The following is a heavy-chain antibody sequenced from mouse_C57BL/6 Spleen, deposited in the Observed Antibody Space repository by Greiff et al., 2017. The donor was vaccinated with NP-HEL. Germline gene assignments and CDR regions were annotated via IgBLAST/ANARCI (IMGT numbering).Heavy chain of an antibody. CDR3: TRGWVEGYAMDY. D-gene: IGHD3-3*01. V-gene: IGHV5-9-1*02. Sequence: EVKLVESGEGLVKPGGSLKLSCAASGFTFSSYAMSWVRQTPEKRLEWVAYISSGGDYIYYADTVKGRFTISRDNARNTLYLQMSSLKSEDTAMYYCTRGWVEGYAMDYWGQGTSVTVSS. CDR1: GFTFSSYA. J-gene: IGHJ4*01. CDR2: ISSGGDYI.